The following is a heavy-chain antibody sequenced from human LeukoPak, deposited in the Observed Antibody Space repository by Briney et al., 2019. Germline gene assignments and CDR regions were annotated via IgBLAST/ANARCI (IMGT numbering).Heavy chain of an antibody. Sequence: PGGSLRLSCAVSGFTFSSYVMSWVRQAPGKGLEWVSAISGSGGSTYYADSVKGRFTISRDNSKNTLYLQMNSLRAEDTAVYYCAKDPRRNDYYYMDVWGKGTTVTVSS. J-gene: IGHJ6*03. CDR3: AKDPRRNDYYYMDV. CDR1: GFTFSSYV. CDR2: ISGSGGST. V-gene: IGHV3-23*01.